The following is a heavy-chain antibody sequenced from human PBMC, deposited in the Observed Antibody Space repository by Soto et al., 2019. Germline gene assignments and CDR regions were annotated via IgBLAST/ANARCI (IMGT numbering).Heavy chain of an antibody. D-gene: IGHD6-13*01. CDR1: GFTFSSYS. Sequence: GGSLRPSCAASGFTFSSYSMNWVRQAPGKGLEWVSYISSSSSTIYYADSVKGRFTISRDNAKNSLYLQMNSLRAEDTAVYYCAGSSSWHDYWGQGTLVTVSS. CDR2: ISSSSSTI. V-gene: IGHV3-48*01. CDR3: AGSSSWHDY. J-gene: IGHJ4*02.